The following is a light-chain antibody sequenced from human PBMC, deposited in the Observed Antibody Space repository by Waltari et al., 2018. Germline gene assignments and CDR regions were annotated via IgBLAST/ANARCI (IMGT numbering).Light chain of an antibody. Sequence: QSALTQPASVSGSPGQSITISCTGSSRDIDFDDYVSLYQHLPGKAPKLMIYGVTNRPSGISNRFSGSKSDNTASLTISGLQADDEADYYCSSFTGTIWVFGGGTKLTVL. J-gene: IGLJ3*02. CDR1: SRDIDFDDY. V-gene: IGLV2-14*01. CDR2: GVT. CDR3: SSFTGTIWV.